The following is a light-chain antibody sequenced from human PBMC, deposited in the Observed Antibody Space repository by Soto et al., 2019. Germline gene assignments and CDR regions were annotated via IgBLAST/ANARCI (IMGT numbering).Light chain of an antibody. J-gene: IGKJ2*01. Sequence: EIVMTQSPATLSVSPGERATLSCRASQRVSSNLAWYQQKPGQAPTLLIYGASTRATGIPARFSGSGSGTEFTLTISSLQSEEFALYYCQQYNDWPPMYTFGQGTKLEIK. V-gene: IGKV3-15*01. CDR2: GAS. CDR1: QRVSSN. CDR3: QQYNDWPPMYT.